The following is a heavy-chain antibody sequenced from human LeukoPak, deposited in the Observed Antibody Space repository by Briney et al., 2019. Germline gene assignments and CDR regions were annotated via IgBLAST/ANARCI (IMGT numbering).Heavy chain of an antibody. D-gene: IGHD5-18*01. CDR1: GYSISSSSYY. Sequence: PSETLSLTCTVSGYSISSSSYYWGWIRQPPGKGLEWIGSIYYSGSTYYNPSLKSRVTISVDTSKNQFSLKLSSVTAADTAVYYCARDPTPGTAIVSHWGQGTLVTVSS. J-gene: IGHJ4*02. CDR2: IYYSGST. V-gene: IGHV4-39*07. CDR3: ARDPTPGTAIVSH.